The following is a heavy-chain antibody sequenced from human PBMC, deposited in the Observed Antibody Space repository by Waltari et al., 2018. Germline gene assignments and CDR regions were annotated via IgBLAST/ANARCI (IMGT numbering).Heavy chain of an antibody. CDR2: ISWNSGSI. CDR3: AKDQKVAAGTGDYYYYMDV. CDR1: GFTFDDYA. J-gene: IGHJ6*03. V-gene: IGHV3-9*01. D-gene: IGHD6-13*01. Sequence: EVQLVESGGGLVQPGRSLRLSCAASGFTFDDYAMHWVRQAPGKGLEWVSGISWNSGSIGYADSVKGRFTISRDNAKNSLYLQMNSLRAEDTALYYCAKDQKVAAGTGDYYYYMDVWGKGTTVTVSS.